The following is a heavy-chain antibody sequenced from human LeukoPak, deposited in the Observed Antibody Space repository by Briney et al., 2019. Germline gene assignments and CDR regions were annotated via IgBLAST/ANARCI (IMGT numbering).Heavy chain of an antibody. CDR2: ISGSGGST. J-gene: IGHJ4*02. CDR1: GFTFSSYA. Sequence: GGSLRLSCAASGFTFSSYAMSWVRQAPGKGLEWVSAISGSGGSTYYADSVKGRFTISRDNSKNTLYLQMNSLRAEDTAVYYCANLLLWFGELLSQPDYWGQGTLVTVSS. V-gene: IGHV3-23*01. CDR3: ANLLLWFGELLSQPDY. D-gene: IGHD3-10*01.